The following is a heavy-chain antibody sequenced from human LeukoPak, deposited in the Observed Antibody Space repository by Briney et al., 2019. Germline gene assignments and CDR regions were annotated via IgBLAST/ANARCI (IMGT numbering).Heavy chain of an antibody. CDR1: GASINSNEYY. D-gene: IGHD5-12*01. Sequence: SETLSLTCTVSGASINSNEYYWSWVRQPAGKGLEWIGRSYFTGRTNYNPSLKTRVTISVDTSKNHFSLQLSSVTAADTAVYHCARVNGYSGAFFIWGQGTLVIVSS. V-gene: IGHV4-61*02. CDR3: ARVNGYSGAFFI. CDR2: SYFTGRT. J-gene: IGHJ4*02.